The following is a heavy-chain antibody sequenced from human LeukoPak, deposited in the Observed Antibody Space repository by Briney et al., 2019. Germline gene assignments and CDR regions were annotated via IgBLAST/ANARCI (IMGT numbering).Heavy chain of an antibody. CDR3: ARADGYCSGGNCYSYFDS. J-gene: IGHJ4*02. D-gene: IGHD2-15*01. CDR2: IKKTGSET. V-gene: IGHV3-7*01. Sequence: PGGSLRLSCAASGFTFSNSWMSWVRQAPGKGLEWVAYIKKTGSETYYVDSVKGRFTITRDNARNSLFLQMNSLRAEDTAVYYCARADGYCSGGNCYSYFDSWGQGTLVTVSS. CDR1: GFTFSNSW.